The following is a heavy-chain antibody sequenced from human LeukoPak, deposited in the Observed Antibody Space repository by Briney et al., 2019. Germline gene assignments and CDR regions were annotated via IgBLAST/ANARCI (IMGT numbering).Heavy chain of an antibody. CDR3: ARDRTYYYDSSGYNRNWFDP. J-gene: IGHJ5*02. CDR1: GFSLTTYT. D-gene: IGHD3-22*01. V-gene: IGHV3-30*04. Sequence: GGSLRLSCVASGFSLTTYTMNWVRQAPGKGLEWVAVISYDGSNKYYADSVKGRFTISRDNSKNTLYLQMNSLRAEDTAVYYCARDRTYYYDSSGYNRNWFDPWGQGTLVTVSS. CDR2: ISYDGSNK.